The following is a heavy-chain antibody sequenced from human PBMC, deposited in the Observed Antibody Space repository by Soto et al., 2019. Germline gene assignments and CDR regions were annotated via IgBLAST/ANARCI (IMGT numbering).Heavy chain of an antibody. V-gene: IGHV4-34*01. CDR3: ARVGGDYLPYNWFDP. Sequence: SETLSLTCAVYGGSFSGYYWSWIRQPPGKGLEWIGEINHSGSTNYNPSLKSRVTISVDTSKNQFSLKLSSVTAADTAVYYCARVGGDYLPYNWFDPWGQGTLVTVSS. CDR2: INHSGST. J-gene: IGHJ5*02. D-gene: IGHD4-17*01. CDR1: GGSFSGYY.